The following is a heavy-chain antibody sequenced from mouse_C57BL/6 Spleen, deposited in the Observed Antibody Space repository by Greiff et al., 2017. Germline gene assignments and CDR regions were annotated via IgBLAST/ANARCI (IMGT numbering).Heavy chain of an antibody. V-gene: IGHV7-3*01. CDR3: ARYIESSHWYFDV. CDR1: GFTFTDYY. Sequence: EVQLVESGGGLVQPGGSLSLSCAASGFTFTDYYMSWVRQPPGKALEWLGFIRNKANGYTTEYSSSVKGRFTISRDNSPRILYLQMNALRAEDSATYYCARYIESSHWYFDVWGTGTTVTVSS. CDR2: IRNKANGYTT. D-gene: IGHD1-1*01. J-gene: IGHJ1*03.